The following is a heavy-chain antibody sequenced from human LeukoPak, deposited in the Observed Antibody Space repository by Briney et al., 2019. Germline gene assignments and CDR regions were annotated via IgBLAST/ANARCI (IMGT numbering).Heavy chain of an antibody. V-gene: IGHV4-4*07. J-gene: IGHJ4*02. D-gene: IGHD3-22*01. CDR2: IYTSGST. Sequence: SETLSLTCTVSGGSISSYYWSWIRQPAGKGLEWIGRIYTSGSTNYNPSLKSRVTMSVDTSKNQFSLKLSSVTAADTAVYYCACSSNYDDNSGYYLDSWGQGTLVTVSS. CDR3: ACSSNYDDNSGYYLDS. CDR1: GGSISSYY.